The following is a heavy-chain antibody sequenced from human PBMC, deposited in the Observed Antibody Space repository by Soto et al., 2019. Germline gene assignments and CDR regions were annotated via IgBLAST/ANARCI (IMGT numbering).Heavy chain of an antibody. CDR2: FYYSGST. CDR1: GGSISSSSYY. Sequence: SETLSLTCTVSGGSISSSSYYWGWIRQPPGKGLEWIGSFYYSGSTYYNPSLKSRVTITRDTSASTAYMELSSLRSEDTAVYYCARGYDFWSGPQDPWGQGTLVTVSS. J-gene: IGHJ5*02. CDR3: ARGYDFWSGPQDP. D-gene: IGHD3-3*01. V-gene: IGHV4-39*02.